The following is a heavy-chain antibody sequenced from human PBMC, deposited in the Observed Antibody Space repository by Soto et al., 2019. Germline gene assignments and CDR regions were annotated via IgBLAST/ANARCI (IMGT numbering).Heavy chain of an antibody. CDR3: AGGRIVVAGSSAYYGLDV. J-gene: IGHJ6*02. D-gene: IGHD6-19*01. Sequence: QVHLLLQSGAEVKKPGSSVKVSCKASGGNPSNSAISWVRQAPGQGIELMGGIIPVFGIVSYAQNFQGRVTITADESTSTADMELSSLSSEDTAVYFWAGGRIVVAGSSAYYGLDVWGQGTTVTVSS. CDR2: IIPVFGIV. V-gene: IGHV1-69*01. CDR1: GGNPSNSA.